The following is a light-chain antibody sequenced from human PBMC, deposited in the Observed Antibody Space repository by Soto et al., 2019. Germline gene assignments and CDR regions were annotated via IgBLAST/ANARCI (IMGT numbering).Light chain of an antibody. J-gene: IGKJ1*01. V-gene: IGKV1-8*01. CDR2: AAS. Sequence: AIRMTQSPSSFSASTGDRVTITCRASQGISSYLAWYQQKPGKAPKLLIYAASTLQSGVPSRFSGSGCGTDFTLTISCLQSEDFATYYCQQYYSYPRTFGQGTKVDIK. CDR3: QQYYSYPRT. CDR1: QGISSY.